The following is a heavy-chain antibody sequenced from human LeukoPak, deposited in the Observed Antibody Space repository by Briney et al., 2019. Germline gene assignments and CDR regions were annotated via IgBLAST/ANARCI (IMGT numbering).Heavy chain of an antibody. CDR1: GFTFTNFW. Sequence: GGSLRLSCAASGFTFTNFWMIWVRQAPGKGLQWVANINEDGSVKYYVGSVEGRFTISRDNAKNSVYLQMNSLRGEDTGVYYCASSNYSSSSSWGQGTLVTVPS. V-gene: IGHV3-7*01. CDR3: ASSNYSSSSS. J-gene: IGHJ5*02. CDR2: INEDGSVK. D-gene: IGHD4-11*01.